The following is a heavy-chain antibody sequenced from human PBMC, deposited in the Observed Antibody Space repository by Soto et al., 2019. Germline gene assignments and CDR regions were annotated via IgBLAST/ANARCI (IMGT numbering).Heavy chain of an antibody. CDR2: IYYGAST. Sequence: PSETLSLTCTVSGGSISSGNYYWSWIRQHPGKGLEWIGYIYYGASTYYNPSLKSRVSILIDTSKNQFSLSLTSVTAADTAVYYCARRAGTTSPFDYWGQGTLVTVSS. D-gene: IGHD1-7*01. V-gene: IGHV4-31*03. J-gene: IGHJ4*02. CDR3: ARRAGTTSPFDY. CDR1: GGSISSGNYY.